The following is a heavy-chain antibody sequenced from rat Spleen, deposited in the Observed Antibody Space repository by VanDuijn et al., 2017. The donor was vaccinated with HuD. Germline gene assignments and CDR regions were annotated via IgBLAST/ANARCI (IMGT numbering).Heavy chain of an antibody. CDR3: ARHWGY. D-gene: IGHD4-6*01. V-gene: IGHV5-29*01. CDR1: GFTFSNYD. J-gene: IGHJ2*01. Sequence: EVQLVESGGGLVQPGRSLKLSCAASGFTFSNYDMAWVRQAPTEGLEWVATISYDGGRNFYRDSVKGRFTISRDNAKSTLFLQMDSLRSEDTATYYCARHWGYWGQGVMVTVSS. CDR2: ISYDGGRN.